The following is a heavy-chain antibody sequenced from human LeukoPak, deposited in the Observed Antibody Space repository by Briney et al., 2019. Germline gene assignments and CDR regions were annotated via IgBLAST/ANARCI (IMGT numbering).Heavy chain of an antibody. D-gene: IGHD5-18*01. J-gene: IGHJ4*02. V-gene: IGHV3-11*01. CDR1: GFILSDYY. CDR2: IGSSDSNI. Sequence: GGSLRLSCAASGFILSDYYMSWIRQAPGKGLEWVSYIGSSDSNIKYADSVKGRFTLSWDNAKNSLYLQMNSLRIEDTAVYYCAKGGLWDTAMVLWGQGTLVTVSS. CDR3: AKGGLWDTAMVL.